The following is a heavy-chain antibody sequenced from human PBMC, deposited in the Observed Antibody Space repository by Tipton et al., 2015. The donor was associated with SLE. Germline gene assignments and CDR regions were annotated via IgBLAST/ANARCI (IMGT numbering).Heavy chain of an antibody. CDR2: ISSNGGST. J-gene: IGHJ4*02. V-gene: IGHV3-64*02. Sequence: GSLRLSCAASGFTFSSYAMHWVRQAPGKGLEYVSAISSNGGSTYYADSVKGRFTISRDNSKNTLYLQMGSLRAEVMAVYYCARDWIAAAVTDYWGQGTLVTVSS. D-gene: IGHD6-13*01. CDR3: ARDWIAAAVTDY. CDR1: GFTFSSYA.